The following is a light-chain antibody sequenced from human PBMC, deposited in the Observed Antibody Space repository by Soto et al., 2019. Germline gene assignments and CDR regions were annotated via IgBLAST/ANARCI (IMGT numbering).Light chain of an antibody. CDR2: DVS. Sequence: QSALTQPASVSGSPGQSITISCTGTSSDVGGYKYVSWYQHHPCKGPKLMLYDVSNRPSGVSNRFSGSKSGNTASLTISGLQAEDEADYYCSSYTSSTTYGFGTGTKVTVL. CDR1: SSDVGGYKY. CDR3: SSYTSSTTYG. J-gene: IGLJ1*01. V-gene: IGLV2-14*01.